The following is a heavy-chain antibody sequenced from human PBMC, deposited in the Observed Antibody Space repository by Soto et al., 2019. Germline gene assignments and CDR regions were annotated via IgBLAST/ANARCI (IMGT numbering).Heavy chain of an antibody. CDR3: ARDHYGMDV. Sequence: QVQLVESGGGVVQPGRSLRLSCAASGFIFSTYAMHWVRQAPGKGLEWVAVISYDGSNKYYADSVKGRFTISRDNSKNTLYLQMNSLRAEDTAVYYCARDHYGMDVWGQGTTVTVSS. CDR2: ISYDGSNK. J-gene: IGHJ6*02. V-gene: IGHV3-30*04. CDR1: GFIFSTYA.